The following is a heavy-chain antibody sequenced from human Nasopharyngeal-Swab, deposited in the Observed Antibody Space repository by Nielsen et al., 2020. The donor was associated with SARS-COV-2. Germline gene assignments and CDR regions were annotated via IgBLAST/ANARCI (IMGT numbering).Heavy chain of an antibody. CDR3: ARDRDCSSTSCYRGIDI. J-gene: IGHJ3*02. CDR2: INPSGGST. Sequence: WVRQAPGQGLEWMGIINPSGGSTSYAQKFQSRVTMTRDTSTSTVYMELSSLRSEDTAVYYCARDRDCSSTSCYRGIDIWGQGTMVTVSS. V-gene: IGHV1-46*01. D-gene: IGHD2-2*01.